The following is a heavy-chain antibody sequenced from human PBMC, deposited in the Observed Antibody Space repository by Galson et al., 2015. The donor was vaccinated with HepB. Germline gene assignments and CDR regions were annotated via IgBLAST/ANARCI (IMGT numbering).Heavy chain of an antibody. D-gene: IGHD6-19*01. Sequence: SLRLSCAASGFTFSNYWMHWVRQAPGKGLVWVSRINTDGGSTNYADSVKGRFTISRDNAKNTVYLHMNSLRVEDTAVYYCARSRVERIVAGTFDNWGQGTLVTVSS. V-gene: IGHV3-74*01. CDR2: INTDGGST. CDR1: GFTFSNYW. J-gene: IGHJ4*02. CDR3: ARSRVERIVAGTFDN.